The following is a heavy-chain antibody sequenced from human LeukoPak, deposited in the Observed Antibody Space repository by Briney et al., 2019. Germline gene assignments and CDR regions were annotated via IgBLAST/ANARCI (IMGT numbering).Heavy chain of an antibody. CDR1: GFTVSSNY. Sequence: GGSLRLSCAASGFTVSSNYMSWVRQAPGKGLEWVANIKQDGSEKYYVDSVKGRFTISRDNAKNSLYLQMNSLKAEDTAVYYCAREEIAVAGNVDYWGQGTLVTVSS. CDR3: AREEIAVAGNVDY. CDR2: IKQDGSEK. D-gene: IGHD6-19*01. V-gene: IGHV3-7*01. J-gene: IGHJ4*02.